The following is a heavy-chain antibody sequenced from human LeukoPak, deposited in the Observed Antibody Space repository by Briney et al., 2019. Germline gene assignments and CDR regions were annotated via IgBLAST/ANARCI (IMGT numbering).Heavy chain of an antibody. CDR3: ARGVAAAG. D-gene: IGHD6-13*01. J-gene: IGHJ4*02. Sequence: SETLSLTCAVFGGSFSGYYWHWIRQPPGKGLEWIGEINHSGSTNYNPSLKSRVTISVDTSKNQFSLKLSSVTAADTAVYYCARGVAAAGWGQGTLVTVSS. V-gene: IGHV4-34*01. CDR1: GGSFSGYY. CDR2: INHSGST.